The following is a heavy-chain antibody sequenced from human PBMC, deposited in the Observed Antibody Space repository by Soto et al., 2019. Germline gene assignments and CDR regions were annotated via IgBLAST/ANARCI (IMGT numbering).Heavy chain of an antibody. D-gene: IGHD3-22*01. CDR1: GGSITSSSYY. V-gene: IGHV4-39*01. CDR2: IYYSGST. Sequence: SETLSLTCTVSGGSITSSSYYWGWIRQPPGKGLEWIGSIYYSGSTYYNPSLRGRVTISLDTSKNQFSLRLSSVTAADTAVYYFAIYEGGGTHADPFAPWTQGSLDPGSA. CDR3: AIYEGGGTHADPFAP. J-gene: IGHJ5*02.